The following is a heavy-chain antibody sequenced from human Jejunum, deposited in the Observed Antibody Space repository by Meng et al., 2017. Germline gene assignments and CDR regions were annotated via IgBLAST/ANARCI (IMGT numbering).Heavy chain of an antibody. Sequence: QLQLQESGPGLVKPSGTLSLTCGVSGGPISSSNRWSWVRQSPGKGLEWIGEMYHGGDTNYNPSLETRVTISTDTSRNEFSLKLRSVTAADTAVYYCARDWGCRDGSCLSGLLEYWGQGILVTVSS. CDR3: ARDWGCRDGSCLSGLLEY. CDR2: MYHGGDT. J-gene: IGHJ4*02. D-gene: IGHD3-10*01. CDR1: GGPISSSNR. V-gene: IGHV4-4*02.